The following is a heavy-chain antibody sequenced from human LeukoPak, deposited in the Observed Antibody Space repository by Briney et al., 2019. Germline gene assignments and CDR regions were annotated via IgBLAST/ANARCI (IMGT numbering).Heavy chain of an antibody. CDR3: ARRGRGRGYSYEPFDY. CDR2: IYYSGST. J-gene: IGHJ4*02. Sequence: SETLSLTCTVSGGSISSSSYYWGWIRQPPGKGLEWIGSIYYSGSTYYNPSLKSRVTISVDTSKNQFSLKLSSVTAADTAVYYCARRGRGRGYSYEPFDYWGQGTLVTVSS. V-gene: IGHV4-39*07. CDR1: GGSISSSSYY. D-gene: IGHD5-18*01.